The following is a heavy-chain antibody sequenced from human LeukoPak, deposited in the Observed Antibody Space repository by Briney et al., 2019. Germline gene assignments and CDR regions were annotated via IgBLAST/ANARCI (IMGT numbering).Heavy chain of an antibody. CDR2: IKQDGSDK. D-gene: IGHD1-26*01. CDR1: GFTFSSYW. CDR3: ARDIGIDY. J-gene: IGHJ4*02. V-gene: IGHV3-7*01. Sequence: GGSLRLSCAASGFTFSSYWMTWVRQAPGKGLEWVANIKQDGSDKYYVDSVKGRFTISRDNAKNSLYLQVNSLRAEDAAVYYCARDIGIDYWAREPWSPSSQ.